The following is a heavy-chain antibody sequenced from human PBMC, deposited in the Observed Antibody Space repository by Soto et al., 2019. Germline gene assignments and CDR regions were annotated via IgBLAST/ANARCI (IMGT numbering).Heavy chain of an antibody. CDR1: GRSFSGYY. CDR3: AGAYYDFWSGSGRRYFDY. CDR2: INHSGST. D-gene: IGHD3-3*01. V-gene: IGHV4-34*01. J-gene: IGHJ4*02. Sequence: SETLSLTCAVYGRSFSGYYWSWIRQPPGKGLEWIGEINHSGSTNYNPSLKSRVTISVDTSKNQFSLKLSSVTAADTAVYYCAGAYYDFWSGSGRRYFDYWGQGTLVTVSS.